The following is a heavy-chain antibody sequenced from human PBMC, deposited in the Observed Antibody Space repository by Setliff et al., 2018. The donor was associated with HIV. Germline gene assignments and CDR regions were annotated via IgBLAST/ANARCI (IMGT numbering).Heavy chain of an antibody. CDR3: ARSKGHLYYDDDTGYVLRAFDI. CDR1: GFTVSTNY. J-gene: IGHJ3*02. V-gene: IGHV3-66*02. Sequence: GGSLRLSCAASGFTVSTNYMSWVRQAPGKGLEWVSIIYTGGSTYYADSVKGRLTISRDNSKNTLYLQMNSLRAEDTAVYCCARSKGHLYYDDDTGYVLRAFDIWGQGTMVTVSS. D-gene: IGHD3-22*01. CDR2: IYTGGST.